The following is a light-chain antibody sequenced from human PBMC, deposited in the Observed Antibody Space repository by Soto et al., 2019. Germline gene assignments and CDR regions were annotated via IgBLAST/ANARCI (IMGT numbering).Light chain of an antibody. CDR3: QQSYSTPA. CDR1: QSISSY. Sequence: DIQMTQSPSSLSASVGDIVTITCRASQSISSYLNWYQQKPGKAPKLLIYAASSLQSGVPSRFSGSGSGTDFTLTISRLQPEDFATYYCQQSYSTPACGPGTKVDIK. CDR2: AAS. J-gene: IGKJ3*01. V-gene: IGKV1-39*01.